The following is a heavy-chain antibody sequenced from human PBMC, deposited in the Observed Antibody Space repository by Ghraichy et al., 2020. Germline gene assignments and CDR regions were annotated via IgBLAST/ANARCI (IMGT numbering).Heavy chain of an antibody. CDR3: AKGNVDTAMGLDY. D-gene: IGHD5-18*01. CDR2: ISYDGSNK. V-gene: IGHV3-30*18. CDR1: GFTFSSYG. J-gene: IGHJ4*02. Sequence: GGSLRLSCAASGFTFSSYGMHWVRQAPGKGLEWVAVISYDGSNKYYADSVKGRFTISRDNSKNTLYLQMNSLRAEDTAVYYCAKGNVDTAMGLDYWGQGTLVTVSS.